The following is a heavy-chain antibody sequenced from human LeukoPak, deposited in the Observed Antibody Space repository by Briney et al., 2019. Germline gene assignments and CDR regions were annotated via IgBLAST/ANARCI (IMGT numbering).Heavy chain of an antibody. CDR2: MYNSGST. D-gene: IGHD3-10*01. CDR3: ARDRYYGSGSISDY. J-gene: IGHJ4*02. Sequence: SETLSLTCTVSGGSISSSYYYWGWIRQPPGKGLEWIGTMYNSGSTDYNPSLESRVTMSVDTSKNQFSLKLSSVTAADTAVYYCARDRYYGSGSISDYWGQGTLVTVSS. CDR1: GGSISSSYYY. V-gene: IGHV4-39*07.